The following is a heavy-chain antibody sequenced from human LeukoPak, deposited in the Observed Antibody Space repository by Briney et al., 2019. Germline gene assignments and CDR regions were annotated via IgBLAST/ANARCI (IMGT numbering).Heavy chain of an antibody. V-gene: IGHV3-69-1*01. CDR1: GFTFSSYS. CDR2: ISSSSTI. D-gene: IGHD1-26*01. Sequence: PGGSLRLSCAASGFTFSSYSMNWVRQAPGKGLEWVSSISSSSTIYYADSVKGRFTISRDNAKNSLYLQMNSLRAEDTAVYYCARESGSYDAFDIWGQGTMVTVSS. J-gene: IGHJ3*02. CDR3: ARESGSYDAFDI.